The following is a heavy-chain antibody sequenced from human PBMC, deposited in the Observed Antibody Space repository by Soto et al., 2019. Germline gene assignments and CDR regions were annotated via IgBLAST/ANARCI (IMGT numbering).Heavy chain of an antibody. J-gene: IGHJ6*02. V-gene: IGHV3-7*03. CDR1: GFTFSSYW. CDR2: IKQDGSEK. CDR3: ARVPESVQDYYYGMDV. Sequence: PGWSLRLSCAASGFTFSSYWMSWVRQAPGKGLEWVANIKQDGSEKYYVDSVTGRFTISRDNAKNSLYLQMNSLRAEDTAVYYCARVPESVQDYYYGMDVWGQGTRVTVSS. D-gene: IGHD1-1*01.